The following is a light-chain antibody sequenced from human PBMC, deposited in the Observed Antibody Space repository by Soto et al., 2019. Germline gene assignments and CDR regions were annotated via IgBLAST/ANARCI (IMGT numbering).Light chain of an antibody. CDR2: VNSDGSH. Sequence: QLVLTQSPSASASLGASVKLTCTLSSGHSNYAIAWHQQQPEKGPRYLMKVNSDGSHRKGDGIPDRFSGSSSGAQRYLTISSLQYEDEADYYGQTWGTGIRVFGTGTKLTVL. J-gene: IGLJ1*01. CDR1: SGHSNYA. V-gene: IGLV4-69*01. CDR3: QTWGTGIRV.